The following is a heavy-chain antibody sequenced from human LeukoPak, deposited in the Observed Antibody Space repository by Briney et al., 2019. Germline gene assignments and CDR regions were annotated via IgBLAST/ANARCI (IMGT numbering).Heavy chain of an antibody. D-gene: IGHD2-15*01. CDR3: ARTSEVDIVVVVAATPPWFDP. V-gene: IGHV4-34*01. Sequence: PSETLSLTCAVYGGSFSGYYWSWIRQPPGKGLEWIGEINHSGSTNYNPSLKSRVTISVDMSKNQFSLKLSSVTAADTAVYYCARTSEVDIVVVVAATPPWFDPWGQGTLVTVSP. J-gene: IGHJ5*02. CDR2: INHSGST. CDR1: GGSFSGYY.